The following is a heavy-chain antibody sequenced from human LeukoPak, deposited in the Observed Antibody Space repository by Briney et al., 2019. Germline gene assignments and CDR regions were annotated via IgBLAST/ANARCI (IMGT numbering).Heavy chain of an antibody. CDR2: IYGADST. Sequence: GGSLRLSCAASGFTVSSNYMSWVRQAPGKGLEWVSIIYGADSTYYADSVKGRFTISRDNSKNTLYLQMNSLRAEDTAVYYCARSGFGVLHYYGMDVWGQGTTVTVSS. J-gene: IGHJ6*02. D-gene: IGHD3-10*01. V-gene: IGHV3-66*01. CDR3: ARSGFGVLHYYGMDV. CDR1: GFTVSSNY.